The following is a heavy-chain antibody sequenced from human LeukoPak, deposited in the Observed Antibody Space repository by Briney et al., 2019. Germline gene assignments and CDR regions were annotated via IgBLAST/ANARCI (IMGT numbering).Heavy chain of an antibody. Sequence: SETLSLTCTVSGDSITTGSYYWSWVRQPAGKGLEWIGRVYINGVTHYDPSLKSRVTISLDTSKNQFSLRLISVTAADTAVYYCARDYDILTGYYDYWGQGTLVTVSS. J-gene: IGHJ4*02. D-gene: IGHD3-9*01. CDR3: ARDYDILTGYYDY. CDR1: GDSITTGSYY. CDR2: VYINGVT. V-gene: IGHV4-61*02.